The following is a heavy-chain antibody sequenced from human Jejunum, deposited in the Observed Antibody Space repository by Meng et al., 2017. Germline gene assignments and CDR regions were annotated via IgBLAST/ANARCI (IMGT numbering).Heavy chain of an antibody. CDR2: IKGDGSAT. CDR3: ASLLLG. Sequence: GESLKISCAASGSTFSDSWMHWVRQVPGKGLVWVSGIKGDGSATSYADSVKGRFTISRDNAKKMLYLQMNSLRADDTAVYYCASLLLGWGQGTLVTVSS. D-gene: IGHD1-26*01. J-gene: IGHJ4*02. CDR1: GSTFSDSW. V-gene: IGHV3-74*01.